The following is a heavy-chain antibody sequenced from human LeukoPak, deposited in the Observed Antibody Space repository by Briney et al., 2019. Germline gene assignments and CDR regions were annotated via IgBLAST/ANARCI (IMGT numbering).Heavy chain of an antibody. J-gene: IGHJ6*02. D-gene: IGHD3-10*01. CDR2: MNPNSGNT. CDR1: GYTFTSYG. V-gene: IGHV1-8*02. CDR3: ARSRYGYYYYGMDV. Sequence: ASVKVSCKASGYTFTSYGISWVRQATGQGLEWMGWMNPNSGNTGYAQKFQGRVTMTRNTSISTAYMELSSLRSEDTAVYYCARSRYGYYYYGMDVWGQGTTVTVSS.